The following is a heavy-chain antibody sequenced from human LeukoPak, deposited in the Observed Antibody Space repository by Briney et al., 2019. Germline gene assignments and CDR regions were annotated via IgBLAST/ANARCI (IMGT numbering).Heavy chain of an antibody. CDR1: GYTFTSYD. CDR3: ARNYYDSSGYYYFDY. J-gene: IGHJ4*02. Sequence: GASVKVSCKASGYTFTSYDINWVRQATGQGLEWMGWMNPNSGNTGYAQKFQGRVTMTRNTSISTAYMELRSLRSDDTAVYYCARNYYDSSGYYYFDYWGQGTLVTVSS. V-gene: IGHV1-8*01. D-gene: IGHD3-22*01. CDR2: MNPNSGNT.